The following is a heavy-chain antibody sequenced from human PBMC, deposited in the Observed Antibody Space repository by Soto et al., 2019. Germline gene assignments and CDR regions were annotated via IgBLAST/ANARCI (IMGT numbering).Heavy chain of an antibody. Sequence: QVQLVQSGAEVKKPGSSVKVSCKASGGSLSNYGISWVRQAPGQGLEWMGGIIPVFGTPNYAQKFQDRVTITAEESTTTVYMEVRRLTSEDTAVYYCARGDATKIVVTTYYGMDVWGQGTTVTVSS. CDR3: ARGDATKIVVTTYYGMDV. CDR1: GGSLSNYG. V-gene: IGHV1-69*12. D-gene: IGHD3-22*01. J-gene: IGHJ6*02. CDR2: IIPVFGTP.